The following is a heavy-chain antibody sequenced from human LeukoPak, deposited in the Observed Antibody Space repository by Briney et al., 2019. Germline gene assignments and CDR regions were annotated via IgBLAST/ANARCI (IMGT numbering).Heavy chain of an antibody. CDR3: ARAGFGELAPHAFDI. D-gene: IGHD3-10*01. CDR2: ISSSGSTI. J-gene: IGHJ3*02. Sequence: PGGSLRLSCAASGFTFSNAWMSWVRQAPGKGLEWVSYISSSGSTIYYADSVKGRFTISRDNAKNSLYLQMNSLRAEDTAVYYCARAGFGELAPHAFDIWGQGTMVTVSS. V-gene: IGHV3-11*01. CDR1: GFTFSNAW.